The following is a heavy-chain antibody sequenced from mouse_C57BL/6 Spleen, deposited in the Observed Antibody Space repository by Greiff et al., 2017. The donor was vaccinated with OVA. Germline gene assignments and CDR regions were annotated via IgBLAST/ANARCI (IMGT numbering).Heavy chain of an antibody. Sequence: EVQLVESGGGLVKPGGSLKLSCAASGFTFSSYAMSWVRQTPEKRLEWVATISDGGGYTYYPDNVKGRFTISRDTAKNNLYLQMSQLKSEDTAMSYCARDFTRESYFDYWGQGTTLTVSS. V-gene: IGHV5-4*01. CDR2: ISDGGGYT. D-gene: IGHD3-1*01. CDR3: ARDFTRESYFDY. J-gene: IGHJ2*01. CDR1: GFTFSSYA.